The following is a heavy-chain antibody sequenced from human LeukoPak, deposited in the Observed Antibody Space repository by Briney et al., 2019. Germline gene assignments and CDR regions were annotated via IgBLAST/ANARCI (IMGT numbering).Heavy chain of an antibody. CDR2: IYTSGIT. CDR1: GGSMNNYY. J-gene: IGHJ4*02. Sequence: SETLSLTCTVSGGSMNNYYWSWIRQPPGKGLEWIGRIYTSGITNYNPSLKSRVTMSVDTSKNQFSLKLSSVTAADTAVYYCARLGDYDHWGQGTLVTVSS. V-gene: IGHV4-4*07. D-gene: IGHD2-21*01. CDR3: ARLGDYDH.